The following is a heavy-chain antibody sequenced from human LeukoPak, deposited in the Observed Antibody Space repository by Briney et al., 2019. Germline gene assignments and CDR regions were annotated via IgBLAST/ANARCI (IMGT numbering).Heavy chain of an antibody. CDR1: GYTFTSYG. Sequence: ASVKVSCKASGYTFTSYGISWVRQAPGQGLEWMGWISAYNGNTNYAQKLQGRVTMTTDTSTSTAYMELRSLRSDDTAVYYCARDGVSGATTNYYYYYGMDVWGQGTTVTVSS. V-gene: IGHV1-18*01. CDR2: ISAYNGNT. D-gene: IGHD5-12*01. CDR3: ARDGVSGATTNYYYYYGMDV. J-gene: IGHJ6*02.